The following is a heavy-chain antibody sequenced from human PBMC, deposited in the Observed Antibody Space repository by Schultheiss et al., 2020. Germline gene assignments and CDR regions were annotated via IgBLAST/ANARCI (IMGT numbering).Heavy chain of an antibody. Sequence: SETLSLTCTVSGGSISSSSYYWGWIRQPPGKGLEWIGSIYYSGSTYYNPSLKSRVTISVDTSKNQFSLKLSSVTAADTAVYYCARVGDCSGGSCYSDYFDYWGQGTLVTVSS. D-gene: IGHD2-15*01. J-gene: IGHJ4*02. CDR1: GGSISSSSYY. CDR2: IYYSGST. CDR3: ARVGDCSGGSCYSDYFDY. V-gene: IGHV4-39*07.